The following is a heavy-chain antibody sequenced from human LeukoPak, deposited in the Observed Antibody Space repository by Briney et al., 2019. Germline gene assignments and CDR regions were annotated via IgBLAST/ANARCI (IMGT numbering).Heavy chain of an antibody. V-gene: IGHV4-39*01. J-gene: IGHJ5*02. D-gene: IGHD6-6*01. CDR1: GGSISSSSYY. CDR3: ARLSSSSWSYWFDP. Sequence: NPSETLSLTCTVSGGSISSSSYYWGWIRQPPGKGLEWIGSIYYSGSTYYNPSLKSRVTISVDTSKNQFSLKLSSVTAADTAEYYCARLSSSSWSYWFDPWGQGTLVTVSS. CDR2: IYYSGST.